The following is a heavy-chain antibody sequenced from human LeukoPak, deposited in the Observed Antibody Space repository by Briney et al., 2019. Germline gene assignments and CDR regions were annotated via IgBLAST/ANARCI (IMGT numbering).Heavy chain of an antibody. CDR2: IGGLGSST. Sequence: PGGSLRLSCAASGFTVSSNYMSWVRQAPGKGLEWVSAIGGLGSSTYYGDSVKGRFTISRDNSKNTVYLQMDSLRVEDTAVYYCARDPGVVAFHYFDFWGQGTLITVSS. V-gene: IGHV3-53*01. D-gene: IGHD3-3*01. CDR3: ARDPGVVAFHYFDF. CDR1: GFTVSSNY. J-gene: IGHJ4*02.